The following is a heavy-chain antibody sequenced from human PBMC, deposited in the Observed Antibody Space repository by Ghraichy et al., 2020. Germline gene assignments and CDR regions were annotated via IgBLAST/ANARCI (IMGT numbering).Heavy chain of an antibody. CDR3: AREYGSGRRCCFGAEGSPFDY. CDR1: GFTFSNYW. CDR2: INTGGSST. D-gene: IGHD2-15*01. Sequence: GGSLRLSCAASGFTFSNYWIHWVRQAPGKGQVWVSRINTGGSSTSYADSVKGRFTISSDNAKNTLYLQMNSLRAEDTAVYYCAREYGSGRRCCFGAEGSPFDYWGQGTLVTVSS. V-gene: IGHV3-74*01. J-gene: IGHJ4*02.